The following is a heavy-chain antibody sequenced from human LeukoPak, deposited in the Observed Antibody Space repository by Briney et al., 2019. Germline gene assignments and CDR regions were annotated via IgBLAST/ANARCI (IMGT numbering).Heavy chain of an antibody. J-gene: IGHJ5*02. V-gene: IGHV4-34*01. CDR2: INHSGST. D-gene: IGHD3-10*01. CDR1: GGSFSGYY. Sequence: SETLSLTCAVYGGSFSGYYWSWIRQPPGKGLDWIGEINHSGSTNYNPSLKSRVTISVDTSKNQFSLKLSSVTAADTAVYYCARMVRGVKWFDPWGQGTLVTVSS. CDR3: ARMVRGVKWFDP.